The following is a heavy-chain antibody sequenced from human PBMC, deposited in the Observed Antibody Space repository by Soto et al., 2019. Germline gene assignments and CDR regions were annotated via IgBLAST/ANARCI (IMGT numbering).Heavy chain of an antibody. V-gene: IGHV3-23*01. CDR3: AKDSTRGNYHSMDV. CDR1: GFTFSSYA. CDR2: ISGFGGST. J-gene: IGHJ6*02. D-gene: IGHD1-7*01. Sequence: QTGGSLRLSCAASGFTFSSYAMSWVRQALGKGLEWVSAISGFGGSTYYADSVKDHFTISRDNSKNTLHLQMNSLRAEDTAIYYCAKDSTRGNYHSMDVWGQGTTVTVSS.